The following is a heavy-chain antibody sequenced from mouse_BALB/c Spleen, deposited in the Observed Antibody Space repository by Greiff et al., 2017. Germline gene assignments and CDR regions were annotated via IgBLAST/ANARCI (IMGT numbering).Heavy chain of an antibody. CDR1: GDSITSCY. J-gene: IGHJ1*01. CDR3: ARSEHSPWYFDV. Sequence: EVQLQESGPSLVKPSQTLSLTCSVTGDSITSCYWNWIRKFPGNKLEYMGYISYSGSTYYNPSLKSRISITRDTSKNQYYLQLNSVTTEDTATYYCARSEHSPWYFDVWGAGTTVTVSS. V-gene: IGHV3-8*02. CDR2: ISYSGST.